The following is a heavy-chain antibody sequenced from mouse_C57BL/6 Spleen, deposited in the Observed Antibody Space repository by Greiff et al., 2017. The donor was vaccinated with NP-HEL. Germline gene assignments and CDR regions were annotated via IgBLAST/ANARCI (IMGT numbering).Heavy chain of an antibody. CDR3: TCGSRYYFDY. CDR1: GFNIKDDY. CDR2: IDPENGDT. Sequence: VQLQQSGAELVRPGASVKLSCTASGFNIKDDYMHWVKQRPEQGLEWIGWIDPENGDTEYASKFQGKATITADTASNTAYLQLSSLTSEDTAVYYCTCGSRYYFDYWGQGTTLTVSS. D-gene: IGHD1-1*01. V-gene: IGHV14-4*01. J-gene: IGHJ2*01.